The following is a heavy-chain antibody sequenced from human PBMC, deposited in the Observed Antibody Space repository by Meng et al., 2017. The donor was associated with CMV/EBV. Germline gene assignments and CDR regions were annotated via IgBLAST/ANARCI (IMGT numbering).Heavy chain of an antibody. CDR3: AKTSGANLVGAFDI. J-gene: IGHJ3*02. CDR2: ISSSSSYI. D-gene: IGHD4/OR15-4a*01. CDR1: GFTFSSYS. Sequence: GGSLRLSCAASGFTFSSYSMNWVRQAPGKGLEWVSSISSSSSYIYYADSVKGRFTISRDNSKNTLYLQMNSLRAEDTAVYYCAKTSGANLVGAFDIWGQGTMVTVSS. V-gene: IGHV3-21*04.